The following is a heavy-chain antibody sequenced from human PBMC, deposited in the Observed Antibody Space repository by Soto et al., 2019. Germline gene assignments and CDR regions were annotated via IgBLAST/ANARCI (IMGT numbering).Heavy chain of an antibody. Sequence: SETLSLTCTVSGGSISSGGYYWGWIRQPPGKGLEWIGSIYYSGSTYYNPSLKSRVTISVDTSKNQFSLKLSSVTAAETAVYYCASSIAAAGAPFFDYWGQGTLVTVSS. CDR2: IYYSGST. V-gene: IGHV4-39*01. D-gene: IGHD6-13*01. CDR1: GGSISSGGYY. J-gene: IGHJ4*02. CDR3: ASSIAAAGAPFFDY.